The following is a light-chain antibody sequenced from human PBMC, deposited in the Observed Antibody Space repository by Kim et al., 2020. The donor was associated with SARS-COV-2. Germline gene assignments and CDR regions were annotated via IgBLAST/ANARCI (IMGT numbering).Light chain of an antibody. V-gene: IGLV1-40*01. CDR2: GNX. J-gene: IGLJ1*01. CDR1: SSNIGAGYD. CDR3: QSYDSSLSGSNV. Sequence: QAVLTQPPSVSGAPGQRVTISCTGSSSNIGAGYDVHWYQQLPGTAPKLLIYGNXNRPSGVPDRFSGSKSGTSASLAITGLQAEDEADYYCQSYDSSLSGSNVFGTGTXVTVL.